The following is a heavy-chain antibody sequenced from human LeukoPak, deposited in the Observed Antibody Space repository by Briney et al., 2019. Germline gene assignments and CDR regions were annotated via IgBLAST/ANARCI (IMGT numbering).Heavy chain of an antibody. J-gene: IGHJ4*02. D-gene: IGHD6-19*01. Sequence: PGGSLRLSCAASGFTFSSYAMSWVCQAPGKGLEWVSAISGSGGSTYYADSVKGRFTISRDNSKNTLYLQMNSLRAEDTAVYYCAKVHYSSGWYPTPFDYWGQGTLVTVSS. CDR1: GFTFSSYA. CDR3: AKVHYSSGWYPTPFDY. V-gene: IGHV3-23*01. CDR2: ISGSGGST.